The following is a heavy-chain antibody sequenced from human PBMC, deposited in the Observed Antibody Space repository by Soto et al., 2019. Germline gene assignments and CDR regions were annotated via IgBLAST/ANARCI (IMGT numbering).Heavy chain of an antibody. Sequence: PGGSLSLPCTASGFPFSSYSMSWVRQAPGKGLEWVSAISGSGGSTYYADSVKGRFTISRDNSKNTLYLQMNSLRAEDTAVYYCAKDRSGGSCYDYWGQGTLVTVSS. J-gene: IGHJ4*02. CDR2: ISGSGGST. D-gene: IGHD2-15*01. CDR3: AKDRSGGSCYDY. CDR1: GFPFSSYS. V-gene: IGHV3-23*01.